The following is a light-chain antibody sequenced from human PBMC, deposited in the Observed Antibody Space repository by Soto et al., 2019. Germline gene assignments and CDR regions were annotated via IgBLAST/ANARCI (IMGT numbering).Light chain of an antibody. J-gene: IGKJ4*01. CDR2: DAS. CDR1: QSVSSY. Sequence: EIVLTQSPATLSLSPGERATLSCRASQSVSSYLAWYQQKPGKAPRLLIYDASNRATGIPARFSGSGPGTDFTLTISSLEPEDFAVYYCQQRTNWLTFGGGTKVEI. CDR3: QQRTNWLT. V-gene: IGKV3-11*01.